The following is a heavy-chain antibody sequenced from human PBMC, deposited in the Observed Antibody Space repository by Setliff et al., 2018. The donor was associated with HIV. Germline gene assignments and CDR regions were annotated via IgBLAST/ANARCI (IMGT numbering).Heavy chain of an antibody. D-gene: IGHD1-26*01. Sequence: SVKVSCKASGGTFSSYAISWVRQAPGQGLEWMGGIIPIFGTANYAQKFQGRVTITTDESTSTAYMELSSLRSEDTAVYYCARARSGSYGGRAYFDYWGQGTLVTVSS. CDR1: GGTFSSYA. CDR2: IIPIFGTA. CDR3: ARARSGSYGGRAYFDY. V-gene: IGHV1-69*05. J-gene: IGHJ4*02.